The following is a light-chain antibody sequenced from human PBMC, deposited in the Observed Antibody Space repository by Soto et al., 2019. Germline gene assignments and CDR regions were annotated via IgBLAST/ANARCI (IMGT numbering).Light chain of an antibody. J-gene: IGKJ1*01. V-gene: IGKV3-15*01. CDR3: QQYNNWPPT. Sequence: EIVMTQSPATLSVSPRERATLSCRASQSVSSNLAWYHQKPGQAPRFLIYGASTRATGITARFSGSGSGTEFTLTISSLQSEDFAVYYCQQYNNWPPTFGXGTKVDIK. CDR2: GAS. CDR1: QSVSSN.